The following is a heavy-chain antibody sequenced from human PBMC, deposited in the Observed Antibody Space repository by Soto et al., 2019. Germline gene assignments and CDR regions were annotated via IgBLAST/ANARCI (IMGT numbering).Heavy chain of an antibody. CDR1: GFTFSSYS. V-gene: IGHV3-21*01. Sequence: GGSLRLSCAASGFTFSSYSMNWVRQAPGKGLEWVSSISSSSSYIYYADSVKGRFTISRDNAKNSLYLQMNSLRAEDTAVYYYARDTCSGGSCYLGGFDPWGQGTLVTVSS. J-gene: IGHJ5*02. CDR2: ISSSSSYI. CDR3: ARDTCSGGSCYLGGFDP. D-gene: IGHD2-15*01.